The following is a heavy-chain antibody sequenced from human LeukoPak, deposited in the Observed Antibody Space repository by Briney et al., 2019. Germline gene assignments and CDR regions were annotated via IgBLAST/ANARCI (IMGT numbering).Heavy chain of an antibody. D-gene: IGHD6-19*01. CDR2: INPISGGT. CDR3: ARDLGYIAVAGVDY. CDR1: GYTFTGYY. J-gene: IGHJ4*02. Sequence: GASVKVSCKASGYTFTGYYMHWVRQAPGQGLEWMGWINPISGGTNYAQKFQGRVTMTRDTSISTAYMELSRLRSDDTAVYYCARDLGYIAVAGVDYWGQGTLVTVSS. V-gene: IGHV1-2*02.